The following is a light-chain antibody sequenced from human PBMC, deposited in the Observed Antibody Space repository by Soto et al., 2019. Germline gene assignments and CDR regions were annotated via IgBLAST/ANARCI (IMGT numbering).Light chain of an antibody. J-gene: IGLJ3*02. CDR3: AAWDDSLSGWV. V-gene: IGLV1-47*02. Sequence: QSVLTQPPSASGTPGQRVTISCSGSSSNIGSNYVYWYQQLPGTAPKLLIYSNNQRPSGGPARFSGSKAGTSASLSISGLRSEDEADYYCAAWDDSLSGWVFGGGTQLTVL. CDR1: SSNIGSNY. CDR2: SNN.